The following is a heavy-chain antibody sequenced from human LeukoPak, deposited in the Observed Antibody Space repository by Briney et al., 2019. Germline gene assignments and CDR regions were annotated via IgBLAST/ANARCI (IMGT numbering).Heavy chain of an antibody. CDR2: VNSDGFST. CDR3: ARDQAGSYYGGFDY. CDR1: GFTFSSYW. J-gene: IGHJ4*02. V-gene: IGHV3-74*01. Sequence: PGGSLRLSCAASGFTFSSYWMHWVRQVPGRGLVWVSRVNSDGFSTSYADSVKGRFTISRDNAKNTLFLQMNSLRAEDTAVYYCARDQAGSYYGGFDYWGQGALVTVSS. D-gene: IGHD1-26*01.